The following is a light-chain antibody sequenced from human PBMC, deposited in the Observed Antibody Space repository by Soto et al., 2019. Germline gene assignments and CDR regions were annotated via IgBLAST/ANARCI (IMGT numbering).Light chain of an antibody. J-gene: IGKJ3*01. CDR2: AAS. CDR3: LQHHTYPRT. Sequence: DSQMTQSPSSLSASVGERITVTCRASQDIISNLGWFQQKPGKAPKRLIYAASSLQSVVPSRFIGSGSGTEFTLTISSLQPEDFATYYCLQHHTYPRTFGPGPKVDIK. V-gene: IGKV1-17*01. CDR1: QDIISN.